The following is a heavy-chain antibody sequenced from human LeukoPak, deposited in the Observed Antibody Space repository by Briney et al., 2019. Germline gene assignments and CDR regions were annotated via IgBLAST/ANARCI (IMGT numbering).Heavy chain of an antibody. D-gene: IGHD6-19*01. J-gene: IGHJ4*02. CDR3: ARDLGGSGWYYFDY. CDR2: IHYSGST. V-gene: IGHV4-39*07. CDR1: GGSISSSSYY. Sequence: KPSETLSLTCTVSGGSISSSSYYWGWIRQPPGKGLEWIGSIHYSGSTYYNPSLKSRVTISVDTSKNQFSLKLSSVTAADTAVYYCARDLGGSGWYYFDYWGQGTLVTVSA.